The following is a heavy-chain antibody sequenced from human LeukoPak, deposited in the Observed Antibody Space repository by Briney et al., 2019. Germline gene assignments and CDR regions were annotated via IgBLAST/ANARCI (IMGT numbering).Heavy chain of an antibody. D-gene: IGHD4-23*01. J-gene: IGHJ4*02. CDR2: IASDGSST. Sequence: PGGSLRLSCAASGFTFSSVWMSWVRQAPGKGLVWVSRIASDGSSTTYADSVKGRFSISRDNAKNTLYLQMNSLRVEDTAVYYCARGRPHGNDYWGQGTLVTVSS. CDR3: ARGRPHGNDY. CDR1: GFTFSSVW. V-gene: IGHV3-74*01.